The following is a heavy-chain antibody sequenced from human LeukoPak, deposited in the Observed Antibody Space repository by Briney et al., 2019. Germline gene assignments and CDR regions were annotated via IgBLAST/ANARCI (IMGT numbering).Heavy chain of an antibody. V-gene: IGHV4-30-2*01. D-gene: IGHD1-1*01. CDR1: GGSISSGGYY. Sequence: KPSQTLSLTCTVSGGSISSGGYYWSWIRQPPGKGLEWIGYIYHSGSTYYNPSLKSRVTISVDRSKNQFSLKLSSVTAADTAVYYCARALRTGPPFDYWGQGTLVTVSS. J-gene: IGHJ4*02. CDR3: ARALRTGPPFDY. CDR2: IYHSGST.